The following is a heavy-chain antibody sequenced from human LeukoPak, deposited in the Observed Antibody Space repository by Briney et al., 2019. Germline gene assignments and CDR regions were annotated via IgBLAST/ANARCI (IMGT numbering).Heavy chain of an antibody. D-gene: IGHD6-19*01. Sequence: SETLSLTCTVSGGSIRGYYWSWIRQPPTKGLEWIGYIYYSGSTNYNPSLKSRVTVSVDTSKNQFSLKLSSVTAADTAVYYCARHESVAGTDNFDYWGQGTLVTVSS. CDR1: GGSIRGYY. CDR3: ARHESVAGTDNFDY. V-gene: IGHV4-59*08. J-gene: IGHJ4*02. CDR2: IYYSGST.